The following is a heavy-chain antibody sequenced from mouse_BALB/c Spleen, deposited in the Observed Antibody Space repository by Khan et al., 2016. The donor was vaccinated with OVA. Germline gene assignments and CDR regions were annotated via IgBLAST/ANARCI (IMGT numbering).Heavy chain of an antibody. J-gene: IGHJ4*01. CDR2: IYPGTGST. Sequence: QVQLQQSGAELVRPGASVKLSCKTSGYIFTNYWIHWVKQRSGQGLEWIARIYPGTGSTYSNEKFKGKSTLTADKSSSTAYMQLSSLISEDSAVYFCTKGAVTSHAIDSWEQGNSLTVSS. V-gene: IGHV1-76*01. D-gene: IGHD3-3*01. CDR1: GYIFTNYW. CDR3: TKGAVTSHAIDS.